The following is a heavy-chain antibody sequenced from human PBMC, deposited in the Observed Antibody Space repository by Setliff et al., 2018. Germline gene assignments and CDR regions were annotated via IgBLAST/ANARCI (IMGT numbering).Heavy chain of an antibody. D-gene: IGHD2-2*01. Sequence: VASVKVSCKASGYTFTSYYMHWVRQAPGQGLEWMGWINPNSGGTNYAQKFQGRVTMTRDTSISTAYMELSRLRSDDTAVYYCARGDIVVVPAPKGYFQHWGQGTLVTVSS. V-gene: IGHV1-2*02. J-gene: IGHJ1*01. CDR3: ARGDIVVVPAPKGYFQH. CDR2: INPNSGGT. CDR1: GYTFTSYY.